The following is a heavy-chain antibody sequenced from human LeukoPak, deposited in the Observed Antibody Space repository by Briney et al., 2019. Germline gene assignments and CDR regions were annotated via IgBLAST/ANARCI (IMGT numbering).Heavy chain of an antibody. CDR3: ARGMCRYYYESSGYYSYFDY. CDR1: GRSISSYY. V-gene: IGHV4-59*01. CDR2: IYYSGST. J-gene: IGHJ4*02. D-gene: IGHD3-22*01. Sequence: PSETLSLTCTVSGRSISSYYWSWIRHPPGKGLEWIGYIYYSGSTNYHPSLNSRVTISVDTSNNQVSLKLSSVTAADTAVYYCARGMCRYYYESSGYYSYFDYWGQGTLVTVSS.